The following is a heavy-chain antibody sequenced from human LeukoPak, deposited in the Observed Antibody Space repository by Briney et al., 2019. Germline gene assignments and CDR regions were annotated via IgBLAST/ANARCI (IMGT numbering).Heavy chain of an antibody. CDR3: AGYNPGYSNYDSSFDY. Sequence: SETLSLTCAVYGGSFSGYYWSWIRQPPGKGLEWIGEINHSGSTNYNPSLKSRVTISVDTTKNQFSLKLSSVTAADTAVYYCAGYNPGYSNYDSSFDYWGQGTLVTVSS. CDR1: GGSFSGYY. V-gene: IGHV4-34*01. D-gene: IGHD4-11*01. CDR2: INHSGST. J-gene: IGHJ4*02.